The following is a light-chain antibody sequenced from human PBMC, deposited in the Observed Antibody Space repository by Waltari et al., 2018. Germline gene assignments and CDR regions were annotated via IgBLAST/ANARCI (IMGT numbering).Light chain of an antibody. CDR3: LQRSSWPPTFS. Sequence: EIVLTQSPATLYLSPGDRATLSCRASQSIGSHLAWYQQRPGQAPRLLIYETSHTATGVPGRFSGSGSGTDFRLTISSLEPEDFAVYYCLQRSSWPPTFSFGPGTRVEIE. CDR1: QSIGSH. V-gene: IGKV3-11*01. J-gene: IGKJ3*01. CDR2: ETS.